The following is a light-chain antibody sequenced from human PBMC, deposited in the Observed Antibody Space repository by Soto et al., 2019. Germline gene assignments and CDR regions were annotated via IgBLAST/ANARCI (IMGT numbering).Light chain of an antibody. V-gene: IGKV1-5*03. CDR3: QQYSSYSNT. Sequence: DIQMTQSPSTLSASVGDRVTITCRASQSISSWLAWYQQKPGRAPKLLIQRASSLESRVPSRFSGSESGTEFTLTISSLQPDDSASYYCQQYSSYSNTFGQGTKV. CDR2: RAS. CDR1: QSISSW. J-gene: IGKJ1*01.